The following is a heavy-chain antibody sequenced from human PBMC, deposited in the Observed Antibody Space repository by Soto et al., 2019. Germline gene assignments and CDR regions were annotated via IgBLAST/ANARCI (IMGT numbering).Heavy chain of an antibody. J-gene: IGHJ4*02. CDR3: ARGGPSIAAAGTYGFDY. V-gene: IGHV3-74*01. CDR1: GFTFSSYW. CDR2: INSDGSST. Sequence: GGSLRLSCAASGFTFSSYWMHWVRQAPGKGLVWVSRINSDGSSTSYADSVKGRFTISRDNAKNTLYLQMNSLRAEDTAVYYCARGGPSIAAAGTYGFDYWGQGTLVTVS. D-gene: IGHD6-13*01.